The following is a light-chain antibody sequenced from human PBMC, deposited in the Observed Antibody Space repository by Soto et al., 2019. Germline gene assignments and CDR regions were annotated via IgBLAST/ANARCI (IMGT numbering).Light chain of an antibody. CDR3: QQRKSYPIT. CDR2: AAS. Sequence: DIQXTXSPSFLSASVGDRVTITCRASQDINTYLAWYQQKPGKAPKLLIFAASTLQNGVPSRFSGSGSGTEFTVTITSLQPEDFATYYCQQRKSYPITFGQGTRLEIK. J-gene: IGKJ5*01. CDR1: QDINTY. V-gene: IGKV1-9*01.